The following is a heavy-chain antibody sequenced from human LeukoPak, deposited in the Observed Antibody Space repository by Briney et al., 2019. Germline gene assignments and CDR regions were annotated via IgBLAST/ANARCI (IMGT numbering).Heavy chain of an antibody. CDR3: ARGRITIF. D-gene: IGHD3-9*01. CDR1: GFTFSDSS. J-gene: IGHJ4*02. Sequence: GGSLRLSCAASGFTFSDSSMNWMRQAPGKGLEWVAYIDTSAIAIDYADSVKGRFTISRDNAKNALYLQMNSLRVEDTAVYYCARGRITIFWGQGTLVTVSS. V-gene: IGHV3-11*04. CDR2: IDTSAIAI.